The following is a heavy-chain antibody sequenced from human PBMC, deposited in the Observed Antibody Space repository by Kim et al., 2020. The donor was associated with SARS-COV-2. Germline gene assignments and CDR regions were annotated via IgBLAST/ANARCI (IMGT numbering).Heavy chain of an antibody. CDR1: GYTFTSYY. V-gene: IGHV1-46*01. J-gene: IGHJ5*02. CDR3: ARVLLGYCSGGSCEPNWFDP. CDR2: INPSGGST. Sequence: ASVKVSCKASGYTFTSYYMHWVRQAPGQGLEWMGIINPSGGSTSYAQKFQGRVTMTRDTSTSTVYMELSSLRSEDTAVYYCARVLLGYCSGGSCEPNWFDPWGQGTLVTVSS. D-gene: IGHD2-15*01.